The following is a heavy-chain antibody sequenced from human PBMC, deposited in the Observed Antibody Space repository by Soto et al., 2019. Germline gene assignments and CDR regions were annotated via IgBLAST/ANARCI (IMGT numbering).Heavy chain of an antibody. J-gene: IGHJ5*02. Sequence: PGGSLRLSCAASGLTFSGSAMHWVRQASGKGLEWVGRIRSKANNYATAYAASVKGRFTISRDDSKNTAYLQMNSLKTEDTAVYYCTRSDSGYAWGQGTLVTVSS. CDR2: IRSKANNYAT. CDR1: GLTFSGSA. D-gene: IGHD5-12*01. CDR3: TRSDSGYA. V-gene: IGHV3-73*01.